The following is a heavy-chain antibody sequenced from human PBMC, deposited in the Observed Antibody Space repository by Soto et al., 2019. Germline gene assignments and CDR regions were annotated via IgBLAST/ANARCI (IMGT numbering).Heavy chain of an antibody. CDR1: GGSFSGYY. Sequence: QVQLQQWGAGLLKPSETLSLTCAVSGGSFSGYYWSWMRQPPGKGLEWLGKINQSGSTNYNPSLKTRVTISVDTSKNQFSLTLSSVTAADTAVSSCARATRQWLGRRYYYGMDVWGQGTTGTVSS. J-gene: IGHJ6*02. D-gene: IGHD6-19*01. CDR2: INQSGST. CDR3: ARATRQWLGRRYYYGMDV. V-gene: IGHV4-34*01.